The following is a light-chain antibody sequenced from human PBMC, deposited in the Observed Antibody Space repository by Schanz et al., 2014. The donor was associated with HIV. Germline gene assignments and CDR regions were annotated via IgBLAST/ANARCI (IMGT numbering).Light chain of an antibody. Sequence: IVMTQSPATLSLSPGESATLFCRASQGIARNLAWYQHKPGQAPRLLIYGASSRATGIPDRFSGSGSGTDFTLTISRLEPEDFAVYYCQQYGSSPLFTFGPGTKVDIK. V-gene: IGKV3-20*01. CDR2: GAS. J-gene: IGKJ3*01. CDR3: QQYGSSPLFT. CDR1: QGIARN.